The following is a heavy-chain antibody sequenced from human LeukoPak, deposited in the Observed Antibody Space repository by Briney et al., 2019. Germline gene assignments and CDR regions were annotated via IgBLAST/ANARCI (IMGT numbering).Heavy chain of an antibody. CDR3: ARDLCSGGSCYPGWLDP. J-gene: IGHJ5*02. CDR1: GDSISSYY. D-gene: IGHD2-15*01. V-gene: IGHV4-59*01. CDR2: IYYSGST. Sequence: SETLSLTCTVSGDSISSYYWSWIRQPPGKGLEWIGYIYYSGSTIYNPSLNSRVTISVDTSKNQFSLKLSSVTPADTAVYYCARDLCSGGSCYPGWLDPWGQGTLVTVSS.